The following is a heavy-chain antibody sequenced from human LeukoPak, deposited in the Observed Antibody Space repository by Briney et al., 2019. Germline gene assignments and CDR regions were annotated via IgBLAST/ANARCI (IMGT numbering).Heavy chain of an antibody. J-gene: IGHJ4*02. D-gene: IGHD3-3*01. Sequence: GGSLRLSCAASRFTFSSYSMNWVRQAPGKGLEWVSSISSSSSYIYYADSVKGRFTISRDNAKNSLYLQMNSLRAEDTAVYYCARDPAGDYDFWSGYRTYYFDYWGQGTLVTVSS. V-gene: IGHV3-21*01. CDR2: ISSSSSYI. CDR3: ARDPAGDYDFWSGYRTYYFDY. CDR1: RFTFSSYS.